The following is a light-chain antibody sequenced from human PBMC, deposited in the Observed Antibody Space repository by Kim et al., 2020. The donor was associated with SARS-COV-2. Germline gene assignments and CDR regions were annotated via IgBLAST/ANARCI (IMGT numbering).Light chain of an antibody. CDR3: QKYNSAPWT. V-gene: IGKV1-27*01. CDR2: AAF. Sequence: SASVGDRVTITCRASQGISNYLAWYQQKPGKVPKLLIYAAFALQSGVPSRFSGSRSGTDFTLTISSLQPEDVATYYCQKYNSAPWTFGQGTKLEI. CDR1: QGISNY. J-gene: IGKJ1*01.